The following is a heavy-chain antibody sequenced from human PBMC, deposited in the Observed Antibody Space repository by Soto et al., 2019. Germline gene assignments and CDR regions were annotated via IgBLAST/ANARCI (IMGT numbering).Heavy chain of an antibody. D-gene: IGHD6-13*01. J-gene: IGHJ4*02. Sequence: GGSLRLSCAASGFTFNNHAMSWVRQVPGKGLEWVSVISGSGGSTYYADSVKGRFTISRDNSKNTLYLQINSLRDEDTAIYYCAKDASRYSSSWYDFDYWGQGTLVTVSS. V-gene: IGHV3-23*01. CDR3: AKDASRYSSSWYDFDY. CDR2: ISGSGGST. CDR1: GFTFNNHA.